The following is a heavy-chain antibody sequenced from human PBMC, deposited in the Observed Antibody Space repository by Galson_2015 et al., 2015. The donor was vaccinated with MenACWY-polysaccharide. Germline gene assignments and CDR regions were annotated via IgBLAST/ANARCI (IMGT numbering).Heavy chain of an antibody. CDR2: IDRSSVTI. V-gene: IGHV3-48*01. CDR1: GSTFSSYS. J-gene: IGHJ6*02. D-gene: IGHD3-10*01. Sequence: SLRLSCAASGSTFSSYSMAWVRQAPGKGLEWVSYIDRSSVTICYADSLKGRFTISRDNAKNSLYLQMNSLRAEDTAVYYCARASLVRGVYPLMDVWGQGTTVTVSS. CDR3: ARASLVRGVYPLMDV.